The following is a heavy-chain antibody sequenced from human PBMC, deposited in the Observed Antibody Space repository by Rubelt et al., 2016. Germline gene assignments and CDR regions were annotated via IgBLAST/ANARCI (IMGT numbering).Heavy chain of an antibody. V-gene: IGHV3-23*04. J-gene: IGHJ5*02. Sequence: EVQLVESGGDLVKPGGSQRLSCAASGFTFSNFAMSWVRQAPGKGLEWVSATSSSGGSTYYPVSVWGGFTISIANLKNTLYLQMNSLRAEDTALYYCAKNSRRELPVDPWGQGTLVTVSS. CDR2: TSSSGGST. D-gene: IGHD1-7*01. CDR3: AKNSRRELPVDP. CDR1: GFTFSNFA.